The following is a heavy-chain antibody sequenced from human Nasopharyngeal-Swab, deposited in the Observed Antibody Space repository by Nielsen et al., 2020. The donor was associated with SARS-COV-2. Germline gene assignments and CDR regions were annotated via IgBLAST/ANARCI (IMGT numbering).Heavy chain of an antibody. D-gene: IGHD3-16*01. V-gene: IGHV3-30*04. J-gene: IGHJ4*02. Sequence: GESLKISCAASGFIFSNYAMHWVRQAPGKGLEWVAVVASDGSFVHYADSVKGRFTIDRDRTKNTLSLQMNSLGPDDTALYYCAKGAGGGRSSGLDYWGQGTLVTVSS. CDR3: AKGAGGGRSSGLDY. CDR1: GFIFSNYA. CDR2: VASDGSFV.